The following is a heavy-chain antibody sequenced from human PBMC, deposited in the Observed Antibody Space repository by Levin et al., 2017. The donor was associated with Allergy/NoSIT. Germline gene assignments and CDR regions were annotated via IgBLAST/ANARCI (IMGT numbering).Heavy chain of an antibody. V-gene: IGHV1-69*04. Sequence: AASVKVSCKASGGSFSSYAISWVRQAPGQGLEWMGRIIPILDIANYAQKFQGRVTISADKSTSAVYMELSSLRSEDTAIYYCARVSGGLRGAFDIWGQGTTVTVSS. D-gene: IGHD2-15*01. J-gene: IGHJ3*02. CDR1: GGSFSSYA. CDR3: ARVSGGLRGAFDI. CDR2: IIPILDIA.